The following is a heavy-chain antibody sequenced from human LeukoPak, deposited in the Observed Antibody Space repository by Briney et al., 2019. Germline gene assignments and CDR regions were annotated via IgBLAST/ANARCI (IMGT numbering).Heavy chain of an antibody. CDR2: INHSGST. Sequence: KPSETLSLTCAVYGGSFSGYYWSWIRQPPGKGLEWIGEINHSGSTNYNPSLKSRVTISVDTSKNQFSLKLSSVTAADTAVYYCASSYGDYSPFDYWGQGTLVTVSS. J-gene: IGHJ4*02. V-gene: IGHV4-34*01. CDR1: GGSFSGYY. D-gene: IGHD4-17*01. CDR3: ASSYGDYSPFDY.